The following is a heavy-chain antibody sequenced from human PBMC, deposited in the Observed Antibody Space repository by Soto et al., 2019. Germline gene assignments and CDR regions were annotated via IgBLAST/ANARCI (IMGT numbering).Heavy chain of an antibody. CDR1: GFTFSDYY. CDR2: INHSGST. Sequence: TGGSLRLSCAASGFTFSDYYMSWIRQAPGKGLEWIGEINHSGSTNYNPSLKSRVTISVDTSKNQFSLKLSSVTAADTAVYYCARGLYYGSGSYGYWGQGTLVTVSS. CDR3: ARGLYYGSGSYGY. V-gene: IGHV4-34*01. D-gene: IGHD3-10*01. J-gene: IGHJ4*02.